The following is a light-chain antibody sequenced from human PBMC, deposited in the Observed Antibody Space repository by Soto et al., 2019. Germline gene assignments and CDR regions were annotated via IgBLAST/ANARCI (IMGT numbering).Light chain of an antibody. J-gene: IGLJ1*01. Sequence: QSALTQPGSESGSPGQSFTIPCTGTSSDVGSYNLVSWYQQHPGKAPKLMIYEDSKRPSGVSNRFSGSKSGNTASLTISGFQAEDEADYSCCSYAGSSTYVFGTGTKVTVL. CDR3: CSYAGSSTYV. CDR2: EDS. V-gene: IGLV2-23*01. CDR1: SSDVGSYNL.